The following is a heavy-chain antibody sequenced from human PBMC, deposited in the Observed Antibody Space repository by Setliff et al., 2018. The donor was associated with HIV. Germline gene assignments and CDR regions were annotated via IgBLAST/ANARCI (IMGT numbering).Heavy chain of an antibody. CDR1: GGTFNTYA. Sequence: SVKVSCKASGGTFNTYAVSWVRQAPGKGLEWMGGIITIFGTANYAQKFQGRVTITADESTSTAYMELSSLRSEDTAVYYCASVPPGREAFDIWGQGTMVTVSS. CDR3: ASVPPGREAFDI. CDR2: IITIFGTA. V-gene: IGHV1-69*13. J-gene: IGHJ3*02.